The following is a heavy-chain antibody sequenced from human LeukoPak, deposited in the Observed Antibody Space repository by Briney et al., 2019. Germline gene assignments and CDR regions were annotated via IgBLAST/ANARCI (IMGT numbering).Heavy chain of an antibody. CDR2: ISGSGGST. J-gene: IGHJ5*02. CDR1: GFTFSSYA. V-gene: IGHV3-23*01. D-gene: IGHD2-8*01. CDR3: ASLPVLGYCTNGVCPDP. Sequence: GGSLRLSCAASGFTFSSYAMSWVRQAPGKGLEWASAISGSGGSTYYADSVKGRFTISRDNSKNTLYLQMNSLRAEDTAVYYCASLPVLGYCTNGVCPDPWGQGTLVTVSS.